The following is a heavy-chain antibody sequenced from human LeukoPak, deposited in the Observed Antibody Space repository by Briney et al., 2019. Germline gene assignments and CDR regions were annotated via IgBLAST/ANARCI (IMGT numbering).Heavy chain of an antibody. CDR2: IYYSGST. V-gene: IGHV4-59*12. D-gene: IGHD1-26*01. Sequence: SETLSLTCTVSGGSISSYYWSWIRQPPGKGLEGIGYIYYSGSTNYNPSLKSRVTISVDTSKNQFSLKLSSVTAADTAVYYCARGRYRTYPKHNWFDPWGQGTLVTVSS. CDR3: ARGRYRTYPKHNWFDP. CDR1: GGSISSYY. J-gene: IGHJ5*02.